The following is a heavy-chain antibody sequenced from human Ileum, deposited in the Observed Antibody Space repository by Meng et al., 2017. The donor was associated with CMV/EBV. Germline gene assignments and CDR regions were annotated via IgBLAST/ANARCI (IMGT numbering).Heavy chain of an antibody. CDR2: INPDGGEK. Sequence: GESLKISCAASGFTSSRYWMSWVRQVPGKGLEWVANINPDGGEKHYVHSVKGRFTISRDNARNSLYLQMNSLRVEDTAVYYCARGAFDWGQGTLVTVSS. CDR3: ARGAFD. D-gene: IGHD2/OR15-2a*01. CDR1: GFTSSRYW. V-gene: IGHV3-7*01. J-gene: IGHJ4*02.